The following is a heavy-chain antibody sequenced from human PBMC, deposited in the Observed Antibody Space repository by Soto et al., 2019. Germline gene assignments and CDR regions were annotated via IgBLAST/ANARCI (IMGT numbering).Heavy chain of an antibody. Sequence: QVQLVQSGAEVKKPGASVKVSCKASGYTFTGYYMHWVRQAPGQGLEWMGWINPNSGGTNYAQKLQGWVAETRDTCISTGYMELSRVRSDDTGVYYCAREGNGDYKRAYCCDYWGQGTLVTVSS. CDR1: GYTFTGYY. CDR3: AREGNGDYKRAYCCDY. J-gene: IGHJ4*02. D-gene: IGHD4-17*01. CDR2: INPNSGGT. V-gene: IGHV1-2*04.